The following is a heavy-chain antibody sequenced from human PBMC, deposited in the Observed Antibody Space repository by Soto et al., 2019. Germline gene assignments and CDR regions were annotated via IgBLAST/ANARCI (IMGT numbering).Heavy chain of an antibody. CDR2: ISSSSSYT. V-gene: IGHV3-11*05. J-gene: IGHJ6*02. Sequence: QVQLVESGGGLVKPGGSLRLSCAASGFTFSDYYMSWIRQAPGKGLEWVSYISSSSSYTNYADSVKGRFTISRDNAXXSXYXQMNSLRAEDTAVYYCAREMGDNSGWEDYYYYGMDVWGQGTTVTVSS. D-gene: IGHD6-19*01. CDR1: GFTFSDYY. CDR3: AREMGDNSGWEDYYYYGMDV.